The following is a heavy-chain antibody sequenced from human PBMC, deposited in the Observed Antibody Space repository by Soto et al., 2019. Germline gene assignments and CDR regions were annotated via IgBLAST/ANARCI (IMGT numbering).Heavy chain of an antibody. CDR2: IYYSGST. V-gene: IGHV4-31*03. CDR3: ASDSYGSLGLDY. Sequence: QVQLQESGPGLVKPSQTLSHTCTVSGGSISSGGYYWSWIRQHPGKGLEWIGYIYYSGSTYYNPSLKSRVTIAVDTSKSQCSLKLSSVTAADTAVYYCASDSYGSLGLDYWGQGTLVTVSS. J-gene: IGHJ4*02. D-gene: IGHD5-18*01. CDR1: GGSISSGGYY.